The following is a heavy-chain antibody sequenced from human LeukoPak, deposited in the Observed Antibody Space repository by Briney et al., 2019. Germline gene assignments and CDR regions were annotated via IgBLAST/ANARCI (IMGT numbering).Heavy chain of an antibody. J-gene: IGHJ4*02. D-gene: IGHD6-19*01. Sequence: ASVKVSCKASGYTFTGYYMHWVRQAPGQGLEWMGWINPNSGGTNYAQKFQGRVTMTRDTSISTAYMELSRLRSDDTAVYYCAREIAIAVAGTEPLGTTKTDYWGQGTLVTVSS. CDR2: INPNSGGT. CDR3: AREIAIAVAGTEPLGTTKTDY. CDR1: GYTFTGYY. V-gene: IGHV1-2*02.